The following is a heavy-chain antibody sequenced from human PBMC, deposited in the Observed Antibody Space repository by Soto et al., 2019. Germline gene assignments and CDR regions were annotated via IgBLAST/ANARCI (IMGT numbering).Heavy chain of an antibody. D-gene: IGHD2-15*01. CDR3: AKEGESCSGGSCYGYYYYGMDV. CDR2: ISYDGSNK. Sequence: QVQLVESGGGVVQPGRSLRLSCAASGFTFSSYGMHWVRQAPGKGLEWVAVISYDGSNKYYADSVKGRFTISRDNSKNTLYLQMNSLRAEDTAVYYCAKEGESCSGGSCYGYYYYGMDVW. J-gene: IGHJ6*01. V-gene: IGHV3-30*18. CDR1: GFTFSSYG.